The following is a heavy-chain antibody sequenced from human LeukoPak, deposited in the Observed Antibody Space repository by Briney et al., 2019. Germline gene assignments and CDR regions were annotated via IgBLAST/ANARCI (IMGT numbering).Heavy chain of an antibody. D-gene: IGHD2-21*02. J-gene: IGHJ6*03. V-gene: IGHV3-7*01. Sequence: TGGSLRLSCAASAFTFSSYWMSWVRQAPGKGLEWVANIKQDGSEENYVDSVKGRFTISRDNTKNSLYLQMNNLRAEDTAVYYCAREHIVVVTAIQDYYYYYYMDVWGKGTTVTVSS. CDR2: IKQDGSEE. CDR1: AFTFSSYW. CDR3: AREHIVVVTAIQDYYYYYYMDV.